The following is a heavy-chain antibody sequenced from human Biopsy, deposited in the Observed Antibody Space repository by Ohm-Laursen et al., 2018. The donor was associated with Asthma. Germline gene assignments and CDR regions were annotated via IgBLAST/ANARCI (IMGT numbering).Heavy chain of an antibody. J-gene: IGHJ1*01. V-gene: IGHV3-7*01. D-gene: IGHD3-3*02. CDR3: ARTFHFWSPYHAEHYQL. Sequence: SLRLSCAASGFTFGDYCMSWVRQVPGKGLEWVANIKHDGSEKNHADSLKGRFTISRDNAKNSLYLQMNSLRAEDTAVYYCARTFHFWSPYHAEHYQLWGQGTLVTVSS. CDR1: GFTFGDYC. CDR2: IKHDGSEK.